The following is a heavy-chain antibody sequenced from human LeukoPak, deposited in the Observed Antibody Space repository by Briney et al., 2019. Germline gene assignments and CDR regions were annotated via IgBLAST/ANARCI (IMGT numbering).Heavy chain of an antibody. J-gene: IGHJ6*02. CDR2: IYYSGST. CDR1: GGSISSYY. Sequence: SETLSLTCTVSGGSISSYYWSWIRQPPGKGLEWIGYIYYSGSTNYNPSLKSRVTMSVDTSKNQFSLKLSSVTAADTAVYYCARDAIFGYSYGLYYGMDVWGQGTTVTVSS. CDR3: ARDAIFGYSYGLYYGMDV. V-gene: IGHV4-59*12. D-gene: IGHD5-18*01.